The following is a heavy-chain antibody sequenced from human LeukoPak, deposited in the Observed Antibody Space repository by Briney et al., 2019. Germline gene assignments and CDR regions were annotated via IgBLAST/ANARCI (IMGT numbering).Heavy chain of an antibody. CDR1: GGSISSSSYY. CDR2: IYYSGTT. J-gene: IGHJ6*03. V-gene: IGHV4-39*07. CDR3: ARGYYMDV. Sequence: PSETLSLTCTVSGGSISSSSYYWGWIRQPPGKGLEWIGSIYYSGTTNYNPSLKSRVIISVDTSKNQLSLRLSSVTAADTAVYYCARGYYMDVWGKGTTVTVSS.